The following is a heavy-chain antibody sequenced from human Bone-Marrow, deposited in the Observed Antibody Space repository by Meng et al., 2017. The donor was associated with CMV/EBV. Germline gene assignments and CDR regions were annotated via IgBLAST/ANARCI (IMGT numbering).Heavy chain of an antibody. CDR2: IYYSGST. V-gene: IGHV4-59*01. J-gene: IGHJ6*02. D-gene: IGHD3-10*01. Sequence: SETLSLTSTVSGGSISSYYWSWIRQPPGKGLEWIGYIYYSGSTNYNPSLKSRVTISVDTSKNQFSLKLSSVTAADTAVYYCARVEFLGRSTQKSRPTSLDVWGQGTTVTVSS. CDR3: ARVEFLGRSTQKSRPTSLDV. CDR1: GGSISSYY.